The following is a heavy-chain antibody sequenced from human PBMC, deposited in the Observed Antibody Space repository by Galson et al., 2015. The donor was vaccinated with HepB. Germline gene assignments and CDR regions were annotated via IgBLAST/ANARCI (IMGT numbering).Heavy chain of an antibody. J-gene: IGHJ2*01. D-gene: IGHD3-22*01. Sequence: SLRLSCAASGFTFSSSGMHWVRQAPGKGLEWVAVIWYDGSNRYYGDSVKGRFTISRDNSKNTLYLQMNSLRAEDTAVYYCAREHYYDSSGYYYARYLDLWGRGTLVTVSS. CDR2: IWYDGSNR. CDR1: GFTFSSSG. CDR3: AREHYYDSSGYYYARYLDL. V-gene: IGHV3-33*01.